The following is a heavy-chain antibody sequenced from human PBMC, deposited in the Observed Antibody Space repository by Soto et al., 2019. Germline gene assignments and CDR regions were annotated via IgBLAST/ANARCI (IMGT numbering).Heavy chain of an antibody. J-gene: IGHJ5*02. CDR3: ARVIPKGYCSSTRCYKQNWFGA. V-gene: IGHV4-30-4*01. CDR2: IYYSGST. D-gene: IGHD2-2*02. CDR1: GGSISSGDYY. Sequence: SETLSLTCTVSGGSISSGDYYWSWIRQPPGKGLEWIGYIYYSGSTYYNPSLKSRVTISVDTSKNQFSLKLSSVTAADTAVYYCARVIPKGYCSSTRCYKQNWFGAWGQGTLVTVSS.